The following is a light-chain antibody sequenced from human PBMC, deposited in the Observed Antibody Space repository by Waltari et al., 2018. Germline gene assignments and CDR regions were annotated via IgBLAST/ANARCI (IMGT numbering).Light chain of an antibody. CDR1: SSYVDGYNY. Sequence: QSALTPPASVSGSPGQSITISCTGPSSYVDGYNYVPWYQQHPGKAPKLMIYEVSNRPSGVSDRFSGSKSGNTASLTISGLQAEDEAVYFCSSYTSSSTLGVFGTGTKVTVL. J-gene: IGLJ1*01. CDR2: EVS. V-gene: IGLV2-14*01. CDR3: SSYTSSSTLGV.